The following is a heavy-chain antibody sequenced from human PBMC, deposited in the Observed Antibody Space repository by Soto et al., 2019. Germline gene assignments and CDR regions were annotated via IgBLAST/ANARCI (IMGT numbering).Heavy chain of an antibody. CDR1: GGSISSYY. CDR2: IYYSGST. V-gene: IGHV4-59*01. J-gene: IGHJ6*02. Sequence: PSETLSLTCTVSGGSISSYYWSWIRQPPGKGLEWIGYIYYSGSTNYNPSLKSRVTISVDTSKNQFSLKLKSVTAADTAVYYCARGTKYYYQGMDVWGQGTTVTVSS. CDR3: ARGTKYYYQGMDV.